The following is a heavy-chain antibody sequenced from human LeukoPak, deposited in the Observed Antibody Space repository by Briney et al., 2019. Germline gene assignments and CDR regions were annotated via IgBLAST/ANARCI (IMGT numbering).Heavy chain of an antibody. CDR1: GGYISSYN. CDR3: TRLLQKTTWGVPDKWFDP. V-gene: IGHV4-4*09. J-gene: IGHJ5*02. D-gene: IGHD3-10*01. Sequence: SETLSHTCFVSGGYISSYNWAWIRQATGKELAWFGYMQPTQITNHQPSLQSPLTMSLGTSNNQPALKLTSVAAADTAIYYCTRLLQKTTWGVPDKWFDPWGEGTPAIVSS. CDR2: MQPTQIT.